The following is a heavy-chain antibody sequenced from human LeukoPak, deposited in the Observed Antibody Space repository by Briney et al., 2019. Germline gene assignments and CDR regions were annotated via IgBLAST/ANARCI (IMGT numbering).Heavy chain of an antibody. CDR2: IVVGSGNT. CDR3: AKNFFGSGSYVLVFDP. V-gene: IGHV1-58*02. J-gene: IGHJ5*02. D-gene: IGHD3-10*01. CDR1: GFTFTSSA. Sequence: GASVKVSCKASGFTFTSSAMQWVRQARGQRLEWIGWIVVGSGNTNYAQKFQERVTITRDMSTSTAYMELSSLTSDDSAVYYCAKNFFGSGSYVLVFDPWGQGTLVTVSS.